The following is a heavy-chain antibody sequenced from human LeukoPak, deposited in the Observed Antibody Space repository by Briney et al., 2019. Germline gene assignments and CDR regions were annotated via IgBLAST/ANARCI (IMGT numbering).Heavy chain of an antibody. V-gene: IGHV3-23*01. CDR2: ISETGHST. CDR3: VKDGMAVASTAPLDY. CDR1: GFTFSSYS. Sequence: QPGGSLRLSCAASGFTFSSYSTNWVRQAPGKGLEWVSSISETGHSTYYTDSVKGRFTVSRDNSKNTLYLQMSSLRPEDAAVYYCVKDGMAVASTAPLDYWGLGILVTVSS. D-gene: IGHD6-19*01. J-gene: IGHJ4*02.